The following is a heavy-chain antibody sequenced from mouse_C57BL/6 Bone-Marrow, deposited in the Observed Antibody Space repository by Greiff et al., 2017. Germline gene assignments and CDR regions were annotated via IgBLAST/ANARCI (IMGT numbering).Heavy chain of an antibody. J-gene: IGHJ2*01. V-gene: IGHV1-54*01. CDR1: GYAFTNYL. Sequence: QVQLQQSGAELVRPGTSVKVSCKASGYAFTNYLIEWVKQRPGQGLEWIGVINPGSGGPNYNEKFKGKATLTADKSSSTAYMQLSSLTSEDSAVYFCARPNWDALYCDYWGQGTTLTVSS. D-gene: IGHD4-1*01. CDR3: ARPNWDALYCDY. CDR2: INPGSGGP.